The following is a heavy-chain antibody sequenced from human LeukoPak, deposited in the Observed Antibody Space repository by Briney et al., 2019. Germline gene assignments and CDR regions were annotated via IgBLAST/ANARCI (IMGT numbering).Heavy chain of an antibody. CDR1: GYTFIRHW. J-gene: IGHJ5*02. D-gene: IGHD2-21*02. V-gene: IGHV1-46*01. CDR3: ARDHSNEMCGGDCFASWFDP. CDR2: INPKDGAT. Sequence: EASVKVSCKTSGYTFIRHWMHWVRQAPGQGLEWMGIINPKDGATDFAQRFQGRVTMTTDTSTSTVYMELSSLTSEDTAVYYCARDHSNEMCGGDCFASWFDPWGQGTLVTVSS.